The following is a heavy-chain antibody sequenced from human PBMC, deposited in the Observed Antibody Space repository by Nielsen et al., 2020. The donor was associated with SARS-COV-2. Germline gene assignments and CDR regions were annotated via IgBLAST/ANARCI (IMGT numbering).Heavy chain of an antibody. CDR3: ASSHFNDTRGNLPGDRNYYYYMEV. CDR1: GGIFSSYA. D-gene: IGHD3-22*01. Sequence: SVKVSCKASGGIFSSYAISWVRQAPGQGLEWLGGIIPIFDPANYAQRFQGRVTITADEPTSTAYMELNSLRSEDTAVYYCASSHFNDTRGNLPGDRNYYYYMEVWGKGTTVTVSS. CDR2: IIPIFDPA. J-gene: IGHJ6*03. V-gene: IGHV1-69*13.